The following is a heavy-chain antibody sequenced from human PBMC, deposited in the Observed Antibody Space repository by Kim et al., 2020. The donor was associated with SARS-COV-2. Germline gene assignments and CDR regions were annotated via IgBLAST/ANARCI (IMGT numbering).Heavy chain of an antibody. Sequence: SETLSLTCTVSGGSIANSGNYWTWIRQHPGKGLECVGYIFYTGTIYYNPALKSRITMSVDTSKNQFSLKLNSVTAADTAVYFCATLGKRYGNSIDFCCQGTLVTVSS. J-gene: IGHJ4*02. CDR3: ATLGKRYGNSIDF. CDR1: GGSIANSGNY. V-gene: IGHV4-31*03. CDR2: IFYTGTI. D-gene: IGHD2-15*01.